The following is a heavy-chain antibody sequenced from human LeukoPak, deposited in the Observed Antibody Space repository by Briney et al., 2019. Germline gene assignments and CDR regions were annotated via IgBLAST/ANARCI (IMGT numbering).Heavy chain of an antibody. CDR2: ISSSSSYI. Sequence: GGSLRLSCAASGFTFSSYSMNWVRQAPGKGPEWVSSISSSSSYIYYADSVKGRFTISRDNAKNSLYLQMNSLRAEDTAVYYCAREQSGSPAYWGQGTLVTVSS. CDR1: GFTFSSYS. V-gene: IGHV3-21*01. CDR3: AREQSGSPAY. J-gene: IGHJ4*02. D-gene: IGHD1-26*01.